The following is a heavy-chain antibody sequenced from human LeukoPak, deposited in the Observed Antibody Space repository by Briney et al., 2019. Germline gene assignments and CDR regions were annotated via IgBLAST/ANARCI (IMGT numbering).Heavy chain of an antibody. D-gene: IGHD3-9*01. CDR2: IYSGGST. CDR1: GFTVSSNY. V-gene: IGHV3-66*01. Sequence: GGSLRPSCAASGFTVSSNYMSWVRQAPGKGLEWVSVIYSGGSTYYADSVKGRFTISRDNSKNTLYLQMNSLRAEDTAVYYCARGGSDILTQHDYWGQGTLVTVSS. CDR3: ARGGSDILTQHDY. J-gene: IGHJ4*02.